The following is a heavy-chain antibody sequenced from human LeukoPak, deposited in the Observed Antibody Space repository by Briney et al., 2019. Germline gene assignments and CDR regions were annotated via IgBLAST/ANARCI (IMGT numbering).Heavy chain of an antibody. CDR1: GFTFSSYA. J-gene: IGHJ4*02. CDR3: ARGYSYGFPLDF. V-gene: IGHV3-23*01. D-gene: IGHD5-18*01. Sequence: GGSLRLFCAASGFTFSSYAMRWVRQAPGKGLEWVSAISGSGGSTYYADSVKGRFTISRDNSKNTLYLQMNSLRAEDTAVYYCARGYSYGFPLDFWGRGPLVTVSS. CDR2: ISGSGGST.